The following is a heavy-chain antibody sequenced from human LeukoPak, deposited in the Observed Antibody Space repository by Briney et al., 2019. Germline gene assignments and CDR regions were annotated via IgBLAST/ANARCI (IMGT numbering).Heavy chain of an antibody. CDR1: GFTFSSYG. CDR2: IWYDGSNK. V-gene: IGHV3-33*01. J-gene: IGHJ4*02. D-gene: IGHD6-19*01. CDR3: ARDPGVRWLVGFDY. Sequence: GGSLRLSCAASGFTFSSYGMHWVRQAPGKGLEWVAVIWYDGSNKYYADSVEGQFTISRDNSKNTLYLQMDSLRAEDTAVYYCARDPGVRWLVGFDYWGQGTLVTVSS.